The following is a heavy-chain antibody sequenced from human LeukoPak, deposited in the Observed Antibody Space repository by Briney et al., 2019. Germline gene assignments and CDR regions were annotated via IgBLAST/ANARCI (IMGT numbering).Heavy chain of an antibody. Sequence: SGTLSLTCSVSGASISSSTYYWGWIRQPPGKGLEWIGEINHSGSTNYNPSLKSRVTISVDTSKNQFSLKLSSVTAADTAVYYCARRNTSNWELQTFDYWGQGTLVTVSS. D-gene: IGHD1-26*01. V-gene: IGHV4-39*01. CDR1: GASISSSTYY. J-gene: IGHJ4*02. CDR3: ARRNTSNWELQTFDY. CDR2: INHSGST.